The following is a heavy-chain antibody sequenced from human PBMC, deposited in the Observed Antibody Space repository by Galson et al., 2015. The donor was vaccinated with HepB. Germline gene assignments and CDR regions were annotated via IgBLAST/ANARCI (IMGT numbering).Heavy chain of an antibody. CDR2: ISYDGSNK. CDR3: AREDRKGYCTNGVCWGGFYYYMDV. Sequence: SLRLSCAASGFTFSSYAMHWVRQAPGKGLEWVAVISYDGSNKYYAASVKGRFTISRDNSKNTLYLQMNSLRAEDTAVYYCAREDRKGYCTNGVCWGGFYYYMDVWGKGTTVTVSS. J-gene: IGHJ6*03. CDR1: GFTFSSYA. D-gene: IGHD2-8*01. V-gene: IGHV3-30-3*01.